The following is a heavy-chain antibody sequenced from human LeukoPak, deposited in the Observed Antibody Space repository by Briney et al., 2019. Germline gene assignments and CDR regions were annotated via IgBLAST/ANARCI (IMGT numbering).Heavy chain of an antibody. CDR1: GGSISSSSYC. J-gene: IGHJ4*02. V-gene: IGHV4-39*01. CDR3: ARQPMSSGYRDGYQHFDY. CDR2: MYYSGST. Sequence: RASETLSLTCTVSGGSISSSSYCWGWIRQPPGKGLEWIGSMYYSGSTYYTPSLKSRVTISVDTSKNQFSLKLSSVTAADTAVYYCARQPMSSGYRDGYQHFDYWGQGTLVTVSS. D-gene: IGHD5-24*01.